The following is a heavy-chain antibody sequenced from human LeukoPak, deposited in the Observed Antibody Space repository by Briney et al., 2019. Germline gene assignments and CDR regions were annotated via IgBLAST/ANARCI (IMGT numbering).Heavy chain of an antibody. CDR1: GGSLSSYF. V-gene: IGHV4-59*01. J-gene: IGHJ4*02. CDR3: ARGVNSGYFDY. CDR2: IHNSATT. Sequence: PSETLSLTRTVSGGSLSSYFWSWIRQPPGKGLEWIGYIHNSATTNFNPSLKSRVSISLDTSKNQFSLKLTSVTAADTAVYYCARGVNSGYFDYCGQGTLVTVSS. D-gene: IGHD1-26*01.